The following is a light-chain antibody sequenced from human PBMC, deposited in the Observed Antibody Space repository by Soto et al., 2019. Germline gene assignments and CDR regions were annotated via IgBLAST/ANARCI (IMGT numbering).Light chain of an antibody. J-gene: IGKJ1*01. CDR1: QSISSY. CDR3: QQHRT. CDR2: AAS. Sequence: DIQVTQSTSSLSASVGDRVTIPCRDSQSISSYLNWYQQNPGKAPKRLIYAASSLQSGVPSRFSGSGSGTEFTLTISSLQPDDFATYYYQQHRTFGQGTKVDIK. V-gene: IGKV1-39*01.